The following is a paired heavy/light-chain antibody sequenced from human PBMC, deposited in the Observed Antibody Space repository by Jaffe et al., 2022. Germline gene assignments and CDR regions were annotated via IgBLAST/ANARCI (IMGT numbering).Light chain of an antibody. CDR3: QQYNNWPPWT. J-gene: IGKJ1*01. CDR2: GAS. V-gene: IGKV3-15*01. CDR1: QSVSSN. Sequence: EIVMTQSPATLSVSPGERATLSCRASQSVSSNLAWYQQKPGQAPRLLIYGASTRATDIPARFSGSGSGTEFTLTISSLQSEDFAVYYCQQYNNWPPWTFGQGTKVEIK.
Heavy chain of an antibody. CDR2: ISGGGGST. CDR3: AKVGPWDYYGSGSPYYFDY. J-gene: IGHJ4*02. D-gene: IGHD3-10*01. Sequence: EVQLLESGGGLVQPGGSLRLSCAASGFIFSSYNMKWVRQAPGKGLEWVSGISGGGGSTYYADSVKGRFTISRDNSKNTVYLQMNSLRVEDTAVYYCAKVGPWDYYGSGSPYYFDYWGQGTLVTVSS. CDR1: GFIFSSYN. V-gene: IGHV3-23*01.